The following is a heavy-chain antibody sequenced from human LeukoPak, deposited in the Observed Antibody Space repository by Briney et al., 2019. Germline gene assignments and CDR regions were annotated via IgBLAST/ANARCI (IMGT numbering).Heavy chain of an antibody. V-gene: IGHV3-23*01. CDR2: ISGSGDST. CDR3: AKVIGINYYYPFDY. CDR1: GFTFNNYA. Sequence: AGGSLRLSCAASGFTFNNYAMSWVRQAPGKGLECVSLISGSGDSTTYADSVKGRFTISRDNSKNTLYLQMDSLRAEDTAIYYCAKVIGINYYYPFDYWGQGTVVTVSS. J-gene: IGHJ4*02. D-gene: IGHD3-22*01.